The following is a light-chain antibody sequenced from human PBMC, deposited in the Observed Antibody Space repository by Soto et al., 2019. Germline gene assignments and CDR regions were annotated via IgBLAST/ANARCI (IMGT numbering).Light chain of an antibody. Sequence: QSVLTQPASVSGSPGQSITISCTGTSGDVGAYNYVSWYQQHPGKAPKLMIYEVNYRPSGVSNRFSGSTSGITASLTISGLQAEDEADYYCSSYASTSTAVFGTGTKLTVL. V-gene: IGLV2-14*01. J-gene: IGLJ1*01. CDR2: EVN. CDR1: SGDVGAYNY. CDR3: SSYASTSTAV.